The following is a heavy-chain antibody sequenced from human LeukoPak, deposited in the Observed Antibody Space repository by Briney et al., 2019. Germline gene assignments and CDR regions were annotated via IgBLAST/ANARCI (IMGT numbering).Heavy chain of an antibody. V-gene: IGHV3-74*03. Sequence: GSLRLSCVASGVTSRNSWMHWVRQAPGKGLVWVSRITIDGSSTTYADSVKGRFTISRDSAKNTLYLQMNSLRAEDTAMYYCTRDRFYAMDAWGQGTTVIVSS. CDR1: GVTSRNSW. CDR2: ITIDGSST. CDR3: TRDRFYAMDA. J-gene: IGHJ6*02.